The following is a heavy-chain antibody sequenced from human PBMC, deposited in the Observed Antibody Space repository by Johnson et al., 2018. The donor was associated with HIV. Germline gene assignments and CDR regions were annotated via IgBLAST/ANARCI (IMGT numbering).Heavy chain of an antibody. J-gene: IGHJ3*02. CDR3: AKERGTDWVVYFFDI. D-gene: IGHD2-8*02. CDR2: IYSGGST. Sequence: VQLVESGGGLVQPGGSLRLSCAASGFTVSTNYMSWVRQAPGKGLEWVSVIYSGGSTYYADSVKGRFTISRDNSKKTVYLQMSSLRAEDAAVYYCAKERGTDWVVYFFDIGRKGKLVTVSS. V-gene: IGHV3-66*01. CDR1: GFTVSTNY.